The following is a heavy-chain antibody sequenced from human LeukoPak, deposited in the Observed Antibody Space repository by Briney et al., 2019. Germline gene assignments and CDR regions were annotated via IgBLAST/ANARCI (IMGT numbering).Heavy chain of an antibody. D-gene: IGHD3-10*01. V-gene: IGHV3-7*04. CDR2: IKHDGSEK. J-gene: IGHJ4*02. CDR3: AKEVDGSGSPGDY. Sequence: GGSLRLSCAASGFTFSSYWMSWVRQAPGKGLEWVANIKHDGSEKYYVDSVKGRFTISRDNAKNSLYLQMNSLRAEDTAIYYCAKEVDGSGSPGDYWGQGTLVTVSS. CDR1: GFTFSSYW.